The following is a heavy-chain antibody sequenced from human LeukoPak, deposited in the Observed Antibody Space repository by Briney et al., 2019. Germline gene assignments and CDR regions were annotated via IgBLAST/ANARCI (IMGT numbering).Heavy chain of an antibody. D-gene: IGHD4-17*01. Sequence: GGSLRLSCAASGFTFSSYEMNWVRQAPGKGLEWVSYISSSGSTIYYADSVKGRFTISRDNAKNSLYLQMNSLRAEDTAVYYCAREVTTESGYWGQGTLVTVSS. J-gene: IGHJ4*02. V-gene: IGHV3-48*03. CDR2: ISSSGSTI. CDR3: AREVTTESGY. CDR1: GFTFSSYE.